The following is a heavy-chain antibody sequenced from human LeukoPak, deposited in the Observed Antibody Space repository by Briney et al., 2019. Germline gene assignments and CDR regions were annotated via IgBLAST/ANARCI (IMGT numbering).Heavy chain of an antibody. V-gene: IGHV1-46*02. Sequence: ASVKVSCKASGYTFNNHYMYWVRQAPGQGLEWIGVINPSGGSTSYAQKFQGRVTMTRDTSTRTVYMEVNSLRSEDTAVYYCARQGTYSSAIGMGYWGQGTLVTVSS. J-gene: IGHJ4*02. CDR1: GYTFNNHY. CDR2: INPSGGST. CDR3: ARQGTYSSAIGMGY. D-gene: IGHD6-19*01.